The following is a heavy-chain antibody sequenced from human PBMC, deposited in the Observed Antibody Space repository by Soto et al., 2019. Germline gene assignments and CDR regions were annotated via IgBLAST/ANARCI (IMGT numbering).Heavy chain of an antibody. CDR3: AKATATSGGAFEI. J-gene: IGHJ3*02. CDR1: GFICSSYD. Sequence: GGSLRLSCAVSGFICSSYDMSWVRQAPGKGLEWVSTILVGGSTHYEDSVKGRFTISRDTSKNTVYLQMNRLTGGDTAVYYCAKATATSGGAFEIYGQGTMVTVSS. V-gene: IGHV3-23*01. CDR2: ILVGGST. D-gene: IGHD1-1*01.